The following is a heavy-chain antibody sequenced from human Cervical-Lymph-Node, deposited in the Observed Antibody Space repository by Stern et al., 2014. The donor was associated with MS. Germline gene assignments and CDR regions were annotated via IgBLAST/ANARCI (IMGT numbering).Heavy chain of an antibody. J-gene: IGHJ5*02. CDR3: ARHHGHSPTPFDA. V-gene: IGHV5-51*01. Sequence: DVQLEESGAEVKKPGDSLKISCKASRDSFTHYWIGWVRQMPGKGLEWMGITFPGASDPKYSPSFEGKVPFSVDRSPSTAYLQWSSLKASDTAIYYCARHHGHSPTPFDAWGQGTRVTVSS. CDR1: RDSFTHYW. D-gene: IGHD5-24*01. CDR2: TFPGASDP.